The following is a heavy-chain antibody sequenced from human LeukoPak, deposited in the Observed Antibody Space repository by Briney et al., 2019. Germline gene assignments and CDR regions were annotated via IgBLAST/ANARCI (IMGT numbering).Heavy chain of an antibody. V-gene: IGHV7-4-1*02. CDR2: ISTNSGSP. D-gene: IGHD3-22*01. CDR1: GYTFSTCP. J-gene: IGHJ4*02. Sequence: ASVRFYCKASGYTFSTCPLNCMRQAPGQWLELMGWISTNSGSPTYAQGLTGRFVFSLDTSVSTAFLQISSLKAEDTALYYCVRGIDTTGYFNYWGQGTLVTVSS. CDR3: VRGIDTTGYFNY.